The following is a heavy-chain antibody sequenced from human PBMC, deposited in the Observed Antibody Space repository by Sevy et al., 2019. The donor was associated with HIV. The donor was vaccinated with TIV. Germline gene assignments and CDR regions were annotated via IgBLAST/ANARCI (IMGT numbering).Heavy chain of an antibody. D-gene: IGHD2-15*01. CDR3: AKGAVGYRSGGSCWDAFDI. CDR2: ISYDGSNK. J-gene: IGHJ3*02. V-gene: IGHV3-30*18. CDR1: GFTFSSYG. Sequence: GGSLRLSCAASGFTFSSYGMHWVRQAPGKGLEWVAVISYDGSNKYYADSVKGRFTISRDNSKNTLYLQMNSLRAEDTAVYYCAKGAVGYRSGGSCWDAFDIWGQGTMVTVSS.